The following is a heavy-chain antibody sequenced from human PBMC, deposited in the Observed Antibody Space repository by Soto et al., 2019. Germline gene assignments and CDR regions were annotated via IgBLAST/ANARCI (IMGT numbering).Heavy chain of an antibody. J-gene: IGHJ5*02. D-gene: IGHD2-2*01. Sequence: SETLSLTCTVSGGSISSYYWSWIRQPPGKGLEWIGYIYYSGSTNYNPSLKSRVTISVDTSKNQFSLKLSSVTAADTAVYYCARDSINCSSTSCYVGWFDPWGQGTLVTSPQ. CDR1: GGSISSYY. CDR3: ARDSINCSSTSCYVGWFDP. CDR2: IYYSGST. V-gene: IGHV4-59*01.